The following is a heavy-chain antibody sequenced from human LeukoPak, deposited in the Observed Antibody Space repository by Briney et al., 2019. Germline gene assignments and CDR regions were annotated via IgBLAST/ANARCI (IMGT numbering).Heavy chain of an antibody. J-gene: IGHJ4*02. D-gene: IGHD2-2*01. CDR3: GKGVISSAKYSFGS. CDR1: GFTFSTYA. V-gene: IGHV3-23*01. Sequence: GGSLRLSCAASGFTFSTYAMSWVRQAPGKGLEWVSAIIGTGGDTFYADSVKGRFTISRDNSKNTLYLQMNSLRAEDTAVYNSGKGVISSAKYSFGSWGQGSLVTVSS. CDR2: IIGTGGDT.